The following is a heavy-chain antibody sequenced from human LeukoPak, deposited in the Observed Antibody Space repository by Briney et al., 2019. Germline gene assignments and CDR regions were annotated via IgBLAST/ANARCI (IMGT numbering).Heavy chain of an antibody. CDR1: GFTFSNYT. CDR3: ARDSDAPFDY. CDR2: ISSSSSTI. V-gene: IGHV3-48*04. J-gene: IGHJ4*02. Sequence: GGSLRLSCAASGFTFSNYTMHWVRQAPGKGLEWVSYISSSSSTIYYADSVKGRFTISRDNAKNSLYLQMNSLRAEDTAVYYCARDSDAPFDYWGQGTLVTVSS.